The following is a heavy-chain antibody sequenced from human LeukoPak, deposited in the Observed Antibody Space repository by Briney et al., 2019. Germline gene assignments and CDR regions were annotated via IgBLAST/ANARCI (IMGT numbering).Heavy chain of an antibody. J-gene: IGHJ4*02. V-gene: IGHV4-59*01. CDR3: ARGSYDSSGPIL. D-gene: IGHD3-22*01. CDR1: GGSLSSYY. Sequence: SETLSLTCTVSGGSLSSYYWSWIRQPPGKGLEWIGYIYYSGSTNYNPSLKSRVTISVDTSKNQFSLKLSSVTAADTAVYYCARGSYDSSGPILWGQGTLVTVSS. CDR2: IYYSGST.